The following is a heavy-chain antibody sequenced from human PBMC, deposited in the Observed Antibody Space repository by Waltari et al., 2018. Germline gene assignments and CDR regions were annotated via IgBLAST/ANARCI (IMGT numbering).Heavy chain of an antibody. J-gene: IGHJ4*02. CDR2: IYHSGST. CDR3: ARYFDY. V-gene: IGHV4-38-2*01. CDR1: GYSISSGYY. Sequence: QVQLQGSGPGLVKPSETLSLTCAVSGYSISSGYYWGWIRQPPGKGLEWIGSIYHSGSTYYNPSLKSRVTISVDTSKNQFSLKLSSVTAADTAVYYCARYFDYWGQGTLVTVSS.